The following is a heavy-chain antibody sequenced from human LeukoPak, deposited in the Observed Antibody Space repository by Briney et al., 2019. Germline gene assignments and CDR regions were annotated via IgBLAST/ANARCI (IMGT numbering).Heavy chain of an antibody. D-gene: IGHD3-10*02. V-gene: IGHV3-7*01. CDR2: IKEDGGDK. CDR1: GFTVSSYR. Sequence: GGSLRLSCAASGFTVSSYRMSWVRQAPGKGLEWVATIKEDGGDKYYVDSVKGRFSISRDNAENSLYLQMNSLRAEDTAVYYCTRDVHDYWGQGTLVTVSS. J-gene: IGHJ4*02. CDR3: TRDVHDY.